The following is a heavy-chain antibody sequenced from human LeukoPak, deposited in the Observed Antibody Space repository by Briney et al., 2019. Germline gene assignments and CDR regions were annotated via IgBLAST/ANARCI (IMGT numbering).Heavy chain of an antibody. CDR3: AKDGDCSSTICYPGYFDY. Sequence: GGSLRLSCAASGFTFSSYGMHWVRQAPGKGLEWVAFIRYDGSNKYYADSVKGRFTISRDNSKNTLYLQMNSLRAEDTAVYYCAKDGDCSSTICYPGYFDYWGQGTLVTVSS. CDR1: GFTFSSYG. V-gene: IGHV3-30*02. D-gene: IGHD2-2*01. CDR2: IRYDGSNK. J-gene: IGHJ4*02.